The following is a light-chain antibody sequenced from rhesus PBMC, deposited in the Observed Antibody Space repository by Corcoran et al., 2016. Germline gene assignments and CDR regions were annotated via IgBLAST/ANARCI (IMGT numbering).Light chain of an antibody. CDR1: RSNIGSNS. J-gene: IGLJ1*01. CDR3: AVWEGSLRGYI. V-gene: IGLV1-60*01. CDR2: NDA. Sequence: QSVVTQPPSASEAARQRVTLSCSGGRSNIGSNSVSWYQQLPGTAPRLLVYNDAQRASGVSERFSGSKAGASASLAISGLETEDEADNYGAVWEGSLRGYIFGPGTRLTVL.